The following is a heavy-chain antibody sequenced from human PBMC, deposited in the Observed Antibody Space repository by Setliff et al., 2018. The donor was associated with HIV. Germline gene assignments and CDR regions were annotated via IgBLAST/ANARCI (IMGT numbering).Heavy chain of an antibody. J-gene: IGHJ4*02. D-gene: IGHD3-22*01. V-gene: IGHV1-18*01. Sequence: ASVKVSCKASGYTFTSYGISWVRQAPGQGLEWMGWISAYNGNTNYAQKLQGRVTMTTDTSTSTAYMELRSLRSDDTAVYYCAIRDYYDSSGYYNFDYWGQGTQVTVSS. CDR3: AIRDYYDSSGYYNFDY. CDR2: ISAYNGNT. CDR1: GYTFTSYG.